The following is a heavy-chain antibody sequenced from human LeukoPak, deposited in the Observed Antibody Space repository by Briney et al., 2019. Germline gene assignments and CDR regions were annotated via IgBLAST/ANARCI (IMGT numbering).Heavy chain of an antibody. D-gene: IGHD6-19*01. CDR2: IYYSGST. CDR3: ARRSSSDWFFEY. J-gene: IGHJ4*02. V-gene: IGHV4-39*01. CDR1: GGSISSSSYY. Sequence: TPSETLSLTCTVSGGSISSSSYYWGWIRQPPGKGLEWIGSIYYSGSTYYNPSLKGRVTISVDTSKNQFSLKLSSVTAADTAVYYCARRSSSDWFFEYWGQGTLVTVSS.